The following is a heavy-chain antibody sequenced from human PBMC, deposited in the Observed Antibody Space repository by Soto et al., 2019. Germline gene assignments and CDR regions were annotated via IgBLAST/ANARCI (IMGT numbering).Heavy chain of an antibody. CDR2: IYYDGNS. Sequence: SETLSLTCTVSGGSISSGDYYWTWVRQPPGKGLEWIGYIYYDGNSQHNPSLKSRVTMSIDTSKNQFSLNLSSVTAADTAVYYCARDRRWLPRGPNNWLDLWGQGTQVTVSS. CDR1: GGSISSGDYY. V-gene: IGHV4-30-4*01. J-gene: IGHJ5*02. CDR3: ARDRRWLPRGPNNWLDL. D-gene: IGHD5-12*01.